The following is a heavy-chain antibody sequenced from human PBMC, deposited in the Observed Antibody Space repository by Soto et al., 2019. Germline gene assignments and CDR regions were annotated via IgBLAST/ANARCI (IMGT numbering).Heavy chain of an antibody. D-gene: IGHD3-22*01. V-gene: IGHV1-3*01. Sequence: ASVKVSCKASGYNFNTYAMHWVRQAPGQRLEWMGWMNADDVNAKYSQRFQGRVTFTKDTSTNTAYMELRSLRSDDTAVYYCLARYDSSGRFDYWGQGTLVTVSS. CDR2: MNADDVNA. J-gene: IGHJ4*02. CDR3: LARYDSSGRFDY. CDR1: GYNFNTYA.